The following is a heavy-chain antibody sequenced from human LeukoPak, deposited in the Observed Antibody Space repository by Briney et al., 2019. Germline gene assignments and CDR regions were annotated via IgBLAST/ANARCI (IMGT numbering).Heavy chain of an antibody. CDR2: IRYDGSNK. CDR1: GFTFSSYG. J-gene: IGHJ4*02. CDR3: AKGHSNGGYFDY. D-gene: IGHD4-11*01. Sequence: GGSLRLSCAASGFTFSSYGMHWVRQAPGKGLEWVPFIRYDGSNKYYADSVKGRFTISRDNSKNTLYLQMNSLRAEDTAVYYCAKGHSNGGYFDYWGQGTLVTVSS. V-gene: IGHV3-30*02.